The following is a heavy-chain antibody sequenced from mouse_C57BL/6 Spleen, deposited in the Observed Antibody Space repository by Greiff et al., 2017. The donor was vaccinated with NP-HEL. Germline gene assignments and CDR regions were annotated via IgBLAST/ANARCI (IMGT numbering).Heavy chain of an antibody. D-gene: IGHD1-1*01. Sequence: VQLQQSGAELAKPGASVKLSCKASGYTFTSYWMHWVNQTPGQGLEWIGSINPCSGYTKYNQSFKDKTTLTADKSSSTAYMQLSSLTSEDSAVYYCARCGSSSRFAYWGQGTLVTVSS. CDR3: ARCGSSSRFAY. CDR2: INPCSGYT. CDR1: GYTFTSYW. V-gene: IGHV1-7*01. J-gene: IGHJ3*01.